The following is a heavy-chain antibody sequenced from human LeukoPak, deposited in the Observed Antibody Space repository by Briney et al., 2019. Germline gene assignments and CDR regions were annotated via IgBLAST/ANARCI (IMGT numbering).Heavy chain of an antibody. CDR3: ARLHLGLDP. Sequence: ASVKVSCKASGYTFTDYFMHWVRQAPGQGLEWMGWINPNNGETNYAQKFQGRVTMTRDTSISTAYMELSRLRSDDTAVYYCARLHLGLDPWGQGTLVTVSS. CDR2: INPNNGET. J-gene: IGHJ5*02. CDR1: GYTFTDYF. V-gene: IGHV1-2*02.